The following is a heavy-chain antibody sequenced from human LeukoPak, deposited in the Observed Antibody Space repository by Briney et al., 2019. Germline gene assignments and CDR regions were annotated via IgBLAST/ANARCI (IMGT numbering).Heavy chain of an antibody. D-gene: IGHD6-19*01. CDR3: AKPISGGLAVTADWFHP. Sequence: GGSLRLSCAASGFAFSVYAMSWLRQPPGKGLERVSTINANSGTTSYAASVRGRFTISRDNSKNTLYLQLNTLRADDTATYYCAKPISGGLAVTADWFHPWGQGTLVVVSS. CDR1: GFAFSVYA. CDR2: INANSGTT. V-gene: IGHV3-23*01. J-gene: IGHJ5*01.